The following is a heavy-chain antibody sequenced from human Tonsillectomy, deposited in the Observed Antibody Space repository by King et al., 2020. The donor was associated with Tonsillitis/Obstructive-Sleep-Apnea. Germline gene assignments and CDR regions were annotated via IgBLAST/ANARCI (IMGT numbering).Heavy chain of an antibody. J-gene: IGHJ6*03. V-gene: IGHV3-30*04. D-gene: IGHD6-13*01. CDR3: ASELAATGMFSRSYYMAV. CDR2: ISDEGSDK. Sequence: VQLVESGGGVVQPGRSLRLSCAASGCSFTSYSMHWVRQAPGKRLEWVAIISDEGSDKNYADSVKGRFPISRDTSKNTLYLQMNSLRVEDTAVYYCASELAATGMFSRSYYMAVWGKGTTVTVSS. CDR1: GCSFTSYS.